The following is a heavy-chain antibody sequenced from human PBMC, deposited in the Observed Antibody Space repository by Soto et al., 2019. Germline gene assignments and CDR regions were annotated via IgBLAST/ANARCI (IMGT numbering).Heavy chain of an antibody. D-gene: IGHD2-2*01. CDR2: ISGSGGST. CDR3: ATMPGWYHKVDC. V-gene: IGHV3-23*01. Sequence: EVQLLESGGGLVQPGGSLRLSCAASGFTFSSYAMSWVRQAPGKGLEWVSAISGSGGSTYYADSVKGRFTISRDNSQNTLHLPISSLRTEDTGVDSWATMPGWYHKVDCWGQVTLVTVSS. J-gene: IGHJ4*02. CDR1: GFTFSSYA.